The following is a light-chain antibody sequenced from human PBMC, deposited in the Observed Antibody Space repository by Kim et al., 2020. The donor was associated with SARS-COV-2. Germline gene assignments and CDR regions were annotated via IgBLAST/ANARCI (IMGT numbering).Light chain of an antibody. V-gene: IGKV4-1*01. Sequence: RPTSSYNDSQLLLYSSTKKNDLAWYQHKPGQPPKLLISWASTRESVVPDRFSGSGSGTDFTLTISNLQAEDVAVYHCHQYYGIPYTFGRGTKLEI. CDR3: HQYYGIPYT. J-gene: IGKJ2*01. CDR2: WAS. CDR1: QLLLYSSTKKND.